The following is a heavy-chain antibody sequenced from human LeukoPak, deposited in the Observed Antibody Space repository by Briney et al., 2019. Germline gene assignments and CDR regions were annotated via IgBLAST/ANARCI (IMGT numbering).Heavy chain of an antibody. J-gene: IGHJ5*02. CDR1: GGSISSYY. V-gene: IGHV4-4*07. CDR2: IYTSGST. CDR3: AREGGAVVVIATPKGSNWFDP. Sequence: PSETLSLTCTVSGGSISSYYWSWIRQPAGKGLEWIGRIYTSGSTNYNPSLKSRVTMSVDTSKNQFSLKLSSVTAADTAVYYCAREGGAVVVIATPKGSNWFDPWGQGTLVTVSS. D-gene: IGHD2-21*01.